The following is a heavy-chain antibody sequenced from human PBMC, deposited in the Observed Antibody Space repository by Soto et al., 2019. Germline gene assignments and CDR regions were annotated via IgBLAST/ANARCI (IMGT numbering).Heavy chain of an antibody. Sequence: PSETLSLTCTVSGGSISSSSYYWGWIRQPPGKGLEWIGSIYYSGSTYYNPSLKSRVTISVDTSKNQFSLKLSSVTAADTAVYYCVRHLGVPAHPVYWGQGTLVNVFS. J-gene: IGHJ4*02. D-gene: IGHD2-8*01. CDR3: VRHLGVPAHPVY. CDR1: GGSISSSSYY. CDR2: IYYSGST. V-gene: IGHV4-39*01.